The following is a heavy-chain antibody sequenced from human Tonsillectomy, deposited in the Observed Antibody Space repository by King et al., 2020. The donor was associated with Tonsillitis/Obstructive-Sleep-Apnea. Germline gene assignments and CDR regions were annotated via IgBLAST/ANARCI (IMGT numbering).Heavy chain of an antibody. CDR1: GFTFSNAW. D-gene: IGHD5-24*01. CDR3: TSPRDGYNKGGGFDY. V-gene: IGHV3-15*01. CDR2: IKSKTDGGTT. J-gene: IGHJ4*02. Sequence: VQLVESGGGLVKPGGSLRLSCAASGFTFSNAWMSWVRQAPGKGLEWVSRIKSKTDGGTTDYAAPVKGRFTISRDDSKNTLYLQMNSLKTEDTAVYYCTSPRDGYNKGGGFDYWGQGTLVTVSS.